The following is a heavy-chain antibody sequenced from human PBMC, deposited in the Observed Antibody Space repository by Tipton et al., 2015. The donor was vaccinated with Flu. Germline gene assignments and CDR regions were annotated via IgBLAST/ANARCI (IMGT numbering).Heavy chain of an antibody. D-gene: IGHD6-19*01. J-gene: IGHJ4*02. V-gene: IGHV3-23*01. Sequence: SLRLSCAASGFTFSRYAMSWVRQAPGKGLEWVSAISGGGAITYFADSVKGRFTISRDNSKNTLVLQMHSLRAEDTAVYYCAKVIPELVAGLDYWGQGTLVTVSS. CDR3: AKVIPELVAGLDY. CDR1: GFTFSRYA. CDR2: ISGGGAIT.